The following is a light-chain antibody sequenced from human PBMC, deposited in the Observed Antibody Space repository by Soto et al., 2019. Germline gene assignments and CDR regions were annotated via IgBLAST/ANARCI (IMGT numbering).Light chain of an antibody. CDR3: QSYDSSLSGYV. V-gene: IGLV1-40*01. Sequence: QTVVTQPPSVSGAPGQRVTISCTGSSSNIGAGYDVHWYQQLPGTAPKLLIFININRPSGVPDRFSGSKSGTSASLAITGLRAEDEADYYCQSYDSSLSGYVFGTVTKLTVL. CDR2: INI. J-gene: IGLJ1*01. CDR1: SSNIGAGYD.